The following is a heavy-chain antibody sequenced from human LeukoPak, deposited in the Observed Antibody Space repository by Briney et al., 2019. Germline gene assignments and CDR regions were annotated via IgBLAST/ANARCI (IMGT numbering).Heavy chain of an antibody. J-gene: IGHJ4*02. CDR1: GFTFSDYY. CDR3: ARVVSSTAYLDY. CDR2: ISSSGSTI. V-gene: IGHV3-11*01. Sequence: GGSLRLSCAASGFTFSDYYMSWIRQAPGKGLEWVSYISSSGSTIYYADSVKGRFTISRDNAKNSLYLQMNSLGAEDTAVYYCARVVSSTAYLDYWGQGTLVTVSS. D-gene: IGHD2-2*01.